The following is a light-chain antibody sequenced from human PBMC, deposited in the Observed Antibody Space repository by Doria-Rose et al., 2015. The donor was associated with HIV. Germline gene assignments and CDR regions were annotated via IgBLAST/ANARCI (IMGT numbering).Light chain of an antibody. V-gene: IGKV3-20*01. CDR2: GAS. J-gene: IGKJ1*01. CDR1: QSVSANY. Sequence: TQSPGTLSLSPGERATLSCRASQSVSANYLAWYQQRPGRPPRLLIYGASSRATDIPDRFSGSGSGTDFTLTISRLEPEDFAVYYCHQYASSRTFGQGTKVEIK. CDR3: HQYASSRT.